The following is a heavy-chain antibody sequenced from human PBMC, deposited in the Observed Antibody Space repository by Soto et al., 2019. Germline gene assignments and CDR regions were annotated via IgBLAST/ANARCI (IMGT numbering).Heavy chain of an antibody. J-gene: IGHJ6*02. V-gene: IGHV3-53*01. CDR1: GFIVSSKY. D-gene: IGHD3-16*01. CDR3: TTYTGYGMDV. CDR2: IYTGGST. Sequence: LRLSCAVSGFIVSSKYMTWVRQAPGKGLEWVSVIYTGGSTHYADSARGRFTISRDSSKNTLYLQMNILRAEDAAVYYCTTYTGYGMDVWGQGTTVTVSS.